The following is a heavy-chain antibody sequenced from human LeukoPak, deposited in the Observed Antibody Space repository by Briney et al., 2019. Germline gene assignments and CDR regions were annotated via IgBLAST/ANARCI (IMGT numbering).Heavy chain of an antibody. CDR3: AKDKEGFMVRGVKDY. J-gene: IGHJ4*02. D-gene: IGHD3-10*01. Sequence: PSETLSLTCTVSGYSISSGYYWGWIRQPPGKGLEWIGSIYHSGSTYYNPSLKSRVTISVDTSKNQFSLKLSSVTAADTGVYYCAKDKEGFMVRGVKDYWGQGTLVTVSS. V-gene: IGHV4-38-2*02. CDR2: IYHSGST. CDR1: GYSISSGYY.